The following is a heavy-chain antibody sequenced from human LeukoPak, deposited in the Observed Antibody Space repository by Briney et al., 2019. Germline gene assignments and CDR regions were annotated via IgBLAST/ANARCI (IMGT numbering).Heavy chain of an antibody. Sequence: ASVKVSCKASGYTFTGYYMHWVRQAPGQGLEWMGWINPNSGGTNYAQKFQGRVTMTRDTSISTAYMELSRLRSDGTAVYYCARINYYDSSGYVDYWGQGTLVTVSS. V-gene: IGHV1-2*02. J-gene: IGHJ4*02. CDR3: ARINYYDSSGYVDY. D-gene: IGHD3-22*01. CDR2: INPNSGGT. CDR1: GYTFTGYY.